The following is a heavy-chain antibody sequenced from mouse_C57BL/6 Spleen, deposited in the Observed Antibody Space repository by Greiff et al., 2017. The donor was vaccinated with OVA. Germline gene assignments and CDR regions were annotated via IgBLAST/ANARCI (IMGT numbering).Heavy chain of an antibody. CDR1: GFTFSDYG. CDR3: ARDPQRDYIDY. Sequence: DVQLQESGGGLVKPGGSLKLSCAASGFTFSDYGMHWVRQAPEKGLEWVAYISSGSSTIYYADTVKGRFTISRDNAKNILFLQLTRLSSEDTAMYYCARDPQRDYIDYWGQGTTLTVSS. V-gene: IGHV5-17*01. CDR2: ISSGSSTI. J-gene: IGHJ2*01.